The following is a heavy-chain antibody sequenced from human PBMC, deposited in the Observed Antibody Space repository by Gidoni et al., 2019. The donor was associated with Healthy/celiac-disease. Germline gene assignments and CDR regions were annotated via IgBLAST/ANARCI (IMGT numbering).Heavy chain of an antibody. V-gene: IGHV4-59*01. CDR1: GGSISSYY. J-gene: IGHJ5*02. CDR2: IYYSGST. Sequence: QVQLQESGPGLVKPSETLSLTCTVSGGSISSYYWSWIRQPPGKGLEWIGYIYYSGSTNYNPSLKSRVTISVDTSKNQFSLKLSSVTAADTAVYYCARRTYDSSGYLKWFDPWGQGTLVTVSS. CDR3: ARRTYDSSGYLKWFDP. D-gene: IGHD3-22*01.